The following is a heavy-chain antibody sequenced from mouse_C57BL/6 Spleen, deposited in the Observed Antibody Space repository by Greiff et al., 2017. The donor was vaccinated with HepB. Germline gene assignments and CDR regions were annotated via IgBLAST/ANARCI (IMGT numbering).Heavy chain of an antibody. Sequence: DVMLVESGGGLVKPGGSLKLSCAASGFTFSSYAMSWVRQTPEKRLEWVATISDGGSYTYYPDNVKGRFTISRDNAKNNLYLQMSHLKSEDTAMYYCAREYLDGGFAYWGQGTLVTVSA. CDR3: AREYLDGGFAY. J-gene: IGHJ3*01. V-gene: IGHV5-4*01. CDR2: ISDGGSYT. CDR1: GFTFSSYA. D-gene: IGHD5-1*01.